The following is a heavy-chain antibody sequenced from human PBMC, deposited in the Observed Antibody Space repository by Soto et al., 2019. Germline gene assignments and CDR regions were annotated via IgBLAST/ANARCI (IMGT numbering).Heavy chain of an antibody. D-gene: IGHD6-13*01. Sequence: QVQLVQSGAEVKKPGSSVKVSCKASGGTFSSYAISWVRQAPGQGLEWMGGIIPIFGTANYAQKFQGRVTIAADESTSXXYXEXXSLRSEDTAVYCWARGTIAAAGTSGAQGALNWFDPWGQGTLVTVSS. CDR3: ARGTIAAAGTSGAQGALNWFDP. CDR1: GGTFSSYA. CDR2: IIPIFGTA. V-gene: IGHV1-69*12. J-gene: IGHJ5*02.